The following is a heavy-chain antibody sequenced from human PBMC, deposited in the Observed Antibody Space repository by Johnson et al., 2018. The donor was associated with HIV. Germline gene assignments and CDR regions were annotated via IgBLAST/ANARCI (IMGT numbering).Heavy chain of an antibody. CDR2: IWNDGSNK. D-gene: IGHD3-9*01. V-gene: IGHV3-33*06. CDR1: GFTFSSSD. CDR3: AKDLRIFDWFNAYDAFDI. Sequence: QVQLVESGGGVVQPGTSLRLSCAASGFTFSSSDMHWVRQAPGKGLEWVAVIWNDGSNKYYGDSVKCRFTISRDNTKNTLYLQMNSLRADDTAVYYCAKDLRIFDWFNAYDAFDIWGQGTMVTVSS. J-gene: IGHJ3*02.